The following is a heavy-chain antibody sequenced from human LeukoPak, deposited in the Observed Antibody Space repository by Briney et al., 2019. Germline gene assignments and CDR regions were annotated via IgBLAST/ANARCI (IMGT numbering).Heavy chain of an antibody. V-gene: IGHV3-21*01. CDR2: ISSSSSYI. Sequence: PGGSLRLSCASSGFTFSNFGINWVPQAPGKGLGCVSSISSSSSYISYADSVKGRFTISRDNAKNSLDLQMNSLRAEDTAVYYCAIDRYSSGWYTFDYWGQGTLVTVSS. J-gene: IGHJ4*02. D-gene: IGHD6-19*01. CDR3: AIDRYSSGWYTFDY. CDR1: GFTFSNFG.